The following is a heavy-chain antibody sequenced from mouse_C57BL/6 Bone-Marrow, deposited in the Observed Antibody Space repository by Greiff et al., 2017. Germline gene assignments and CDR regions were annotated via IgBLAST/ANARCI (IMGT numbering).Heavy chain of an antibody. CDR1: GFTFSSSA. J-gene: IGHJ3*01. CDR3: ARDGVAY. CDR2: ISDGGSYT. V-gene: IGHV5-4*01. Sequence: EVKLVESGGGLVKPGGSLKLSCAASGFTFSSSAMSWVRQTPEKRLEWVATISDGGSYTYYPDNVKGRFTISRDNAKNNLYLQMSHLKSEDTAMYYCARDGVAYWGQGTLVTVSA.